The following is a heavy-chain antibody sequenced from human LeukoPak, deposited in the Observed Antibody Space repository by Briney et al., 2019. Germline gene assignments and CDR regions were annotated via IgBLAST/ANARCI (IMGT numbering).Heavy chain of an antibody. CDR1: GGSISSGGYY. V-gene: IGHV4-31*03. CDR2: IYYSGST. Sequence: SETRSLTCTVSGGSISSGGYYWSWIRQHPGKGLEWIGYIYYSGSTYYIPSLKSRVTISVDTSKNQFSLKLSSVTAADTAVYYCARARRRYSYGEYFQHWGQGTLVTVSS. CDR3: ARARRRYSYGEYFQH. J-gene: IGHJ1*01. D-gene: IGHD5-18*01.